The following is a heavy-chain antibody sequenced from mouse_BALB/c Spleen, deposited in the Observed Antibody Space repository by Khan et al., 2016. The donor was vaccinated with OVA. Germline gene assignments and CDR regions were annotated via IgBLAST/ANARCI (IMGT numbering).Heavy chain of an antibody. D-gene: IGHD2-3*01. Sequence: EVQLQESGGGLVQPGGSMKLSCVASGFTFSNFWMNWVRQSPEKGLEWVAEIRLKSNNYATHYAESVKGRFTISRDDSKSSVYLQMNNSRAEDTGIYYCSRSCGYYACVAYWGRGTLVTVSA. V-gene: IGHV6-6*02. CDR2: IRLKSNNYAT. J-gene: IGHJ3*01. CDR3: SRSCGYYACVAY. CDR1: GFTFSNFW.